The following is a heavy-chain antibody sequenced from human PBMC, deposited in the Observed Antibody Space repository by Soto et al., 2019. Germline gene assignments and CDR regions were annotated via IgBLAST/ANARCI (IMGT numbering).Heavy chain of an antibody. CDR2: VFTTGTT. CDR3: ARDGTKNLRDWFDP. V-gene: IGHV4-4*07. D-gene: IGHD1-1*01. CDR1: GGSINNYY. J-gene: IGHJ5*02. Sequence: PSETLSLTCSVTGGSINNYYWSWVRQSAGKGLEWIGRVFTTGTTDYNPSLKGRVTISVDTSKNQFSLSLRSVTAADTAIYYCARDGTKNLRDWFDPWGQGILVTV.